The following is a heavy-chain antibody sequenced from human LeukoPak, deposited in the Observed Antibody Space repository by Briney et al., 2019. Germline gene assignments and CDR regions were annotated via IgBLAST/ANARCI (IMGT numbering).Heavy chain of an antibody. CDR1: GGTFSSYA. CDR2: GIPIFGTA. Sequence: ASVKVSCKASGGTFSSYAISWVRQAPGQGVEWMGGGIPIFGTANYAQKFQGRVTITADKSTSTAYMELSSLRSEDTAVYYCARDGGLGTRQNDAFDIWGQGTMVTVSS. D-gene: IGHD4-23*01. V-gene: IGHV1-69*06. J-gene: IGHJ3*02. CDR3: ARDGGLGTRQNDAFDI.